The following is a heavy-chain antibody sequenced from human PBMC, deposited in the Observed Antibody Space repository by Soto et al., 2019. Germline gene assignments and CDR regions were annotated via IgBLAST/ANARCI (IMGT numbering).Heavy chain of an antibody. V-gene: IGHV3-15*07. CDR3: TTVDPVVLIEDWYFDL. Sequence: GGSLRLSCAASGLTLSNAWMNWVRQAPGKGLEWVGRIKSKTDGGATDYAAPVKGRFTISRDDSKNTLYLQMISLKTEDTAVYYCTTVDPVVLIEDWYFDLWGRGTLVTVSS. CDR1: GLTLSNAW. CDR2: IKSKTDGGAT. D-gene: IGHD3-22*01. J-gene: IGHJ2*01.